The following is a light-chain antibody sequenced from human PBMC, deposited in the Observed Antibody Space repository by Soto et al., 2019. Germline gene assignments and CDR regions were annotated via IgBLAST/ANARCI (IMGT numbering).Light chain of an antibody. Sequence: DIQMTQYPSTLSASVGDRVTITCRASQSISSWLAWYQQKPGKAPKLLIYKASSLESGVPSRFSGSGSGTEFPLTISSLQPDDFALYYCQQYSSWYTFGQGTKLEIK. CDR1: QSISSW. J-gene: IGKJ2*01. CDR2: KAS. CDR3: QQYSSWYT. V-gene: IGKV1-5*03.